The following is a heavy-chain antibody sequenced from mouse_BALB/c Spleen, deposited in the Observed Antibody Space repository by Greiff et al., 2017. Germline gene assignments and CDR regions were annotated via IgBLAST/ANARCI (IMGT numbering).Heavy chain of an antibody. CDR3: ARGEDYCGSSYGWYFDV. D-gene: IGHD1-1*01. CDR1: GFTFSSYA. V-gene: IGHV5-6-5*01. Sequence: EVKLMESGGGLVKPGGSLKLSCAASGFTFSSYAMYWVRQTPEKRLEWVASISSGGSTYYPDSVKGRFTISRDNARNILYLQMSSLRSEDTAMYYCARGEDYCGSSYGWYFDVWGAGTTVTVSS. CDR2: ISSGGST. J-gene: IGHJ1*01.